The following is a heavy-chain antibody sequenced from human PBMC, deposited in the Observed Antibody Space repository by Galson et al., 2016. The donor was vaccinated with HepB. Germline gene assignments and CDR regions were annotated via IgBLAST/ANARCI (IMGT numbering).Heavy chain of an antibody. CDR1: GDSASSNSAT. CDR2: TYYRSKWYN. V-gene: IGHV6-1*01. CDR3: ARQYSSSSFYYGMDV. J-gene: IGHJ6*02. Sequence: CAISGDSASSNSATWNWIRQSPSRGLEWLGRTYYRSKWYNDYAVSVNSRVTINPDTSTNQFSLHLNSVTPEDTAVYYCARQYSSSSFYYGMDVWGQGTAVTVSS. D-gene: IGHD6-6*01.